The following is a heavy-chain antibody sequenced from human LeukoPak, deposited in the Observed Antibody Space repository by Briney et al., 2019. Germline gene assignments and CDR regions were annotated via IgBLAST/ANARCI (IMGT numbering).Heavy chain of an antibody. D-gene: IGHD3-22*01. Sequence: GGSLRLSCAASGFTVSSNYMSWVRQAPGKGLEWASVIYSGGSTYYADSVKGRFTISRDNSKNTLYLQMNSLRAEDTAVYYCARDGEAYYYDSSGWRGWYFDLWGRGTLVTVSS. J-gene: IGHJ2*01. CDR2: IYSGGST. V-gene: IGHV3-53*01. CDR3: ARDGEAYYYDSSGWRGWYFDL. CDR1: GFTVSSNY.